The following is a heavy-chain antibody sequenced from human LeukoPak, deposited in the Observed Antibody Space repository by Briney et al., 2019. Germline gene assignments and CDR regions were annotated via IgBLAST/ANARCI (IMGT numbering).Heavy chain of an antibody. CDR2: ISAYNGNT. CDR3: ARALFDSSGYPSDY. Sequence: ASVKVSCKASGYTFTSYGTSWVRQAPGQGLEWMGWISAYNGNTNYAQKLQGRVTMTTDTSTSTAYMELRSLRSDDTAVYYCARALFDSSGYPSDYWGQGTLVTVSS. V-gene: IGHV1-18*01. J-gene: IGHJ4*02. D-gene: IGHD3-22*01. CDR1: GYTFTSYG.